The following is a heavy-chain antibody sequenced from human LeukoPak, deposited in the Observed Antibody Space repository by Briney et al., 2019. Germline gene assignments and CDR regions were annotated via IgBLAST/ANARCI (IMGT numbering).Heavy chain of an antibody. CDR1: GGSISSGGYY. CDR3: ARAIAAAATGAFDI. V-gene: IGHV4-30-2*01. Sequence: SQTLSLTCTVSGGSISSGGYYWSWIRQPPGKGLEWIGYIYHSGSTYYNPSLKSRVTISVDRSKNQFSLKLSSVTAADTAVYYCARAIAAAATGAFDIWGQGTMVTVSS. J-gene: IGHJ3*02. CDR2: IYHSGST. D-gene: IGHD6-13*01.